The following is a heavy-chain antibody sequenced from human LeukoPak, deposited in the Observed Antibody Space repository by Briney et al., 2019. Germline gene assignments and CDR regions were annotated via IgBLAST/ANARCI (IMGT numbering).Heavy chain of an antibody. Sequence: GGSLRLSCAASEFAFSTYWMHWVRQAPGKGLVWVSLVNSDGSSTSYADSVKGRFTISRDNAKNTLYLQMNSLRAEDMAVYYCARVSAGYYMDVWGKGTTVTVSS. CDR1: EFAFSTYW. CDR2: VNSDGSST. J-gene: IGHJ6*03. V-gene: IGHV3-74*01. CDR3: ARVSAGYYMDV.